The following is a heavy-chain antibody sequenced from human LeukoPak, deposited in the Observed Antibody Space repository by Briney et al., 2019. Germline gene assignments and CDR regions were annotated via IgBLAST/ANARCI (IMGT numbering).Heavy chain of an antibody. Sequence: SVKVSCKASGGTFSSYAISWVRQAPGQGLEWMGGIIPIFGTANYAQKFQGRVTITTDESTSTAYMELSSLRSEDTAVYYCARAVYSSSWYVGGWFDPWRQGTLVTVSS. CDR1: GGTFSSYA. CDR3: ARAVYSSSWYVGGWFDP. J-gene: IGHJ5*02. V-gene: IGHV1-69*05. CDR2: IIPIFGTA. D-gene: IGHD6-13*01.